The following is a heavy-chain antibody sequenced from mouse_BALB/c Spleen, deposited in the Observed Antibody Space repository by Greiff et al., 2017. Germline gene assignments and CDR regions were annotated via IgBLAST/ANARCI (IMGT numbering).Heavy chain of an antibody. J-gene: IGHJ1*01. V-gene: IGHV3-2*02. Sequence: EVKLVESGPGLVKPSQSLSLTCTVTGYSITSDYAWNWIRQFPGNKLEWMGYISYSGSTSYNPSLKSRISITRDTSKNQFFLQLNSVTTEDTATYYCARSAYYRYDGYFDVWGAGTTVTVSS. CDR1: GYSITSDYA. D-gene: IGHD2-14*01. CDR2: ISYSGST. CDR3: ARSAYYRYDGYFDV.